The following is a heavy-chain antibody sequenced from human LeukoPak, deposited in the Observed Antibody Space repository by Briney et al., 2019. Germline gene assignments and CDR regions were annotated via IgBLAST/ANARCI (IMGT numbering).Heavy chain of an antibody. Sequence: SETLSLTCAVSGDSISSDKWWSWVRQPPGKGLEWIGEIYHSGSTNYNPSLKSRVTISVDTSKNQFSLKLSSVTAADTAVYYCARGCKKTGFDYWGQGTLVTVSS. CDR1: GDSISSDKW. CDR3: ARGCKKTGFDY. V-gene: IGHV4-4*02. J-gene: IGHJ4*02. CDR2: IYHSGST. D-gene: IGHD2-15*01.